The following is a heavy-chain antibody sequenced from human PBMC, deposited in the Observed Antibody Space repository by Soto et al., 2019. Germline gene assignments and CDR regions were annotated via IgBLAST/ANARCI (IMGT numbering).Heavy chain of an antibody. V-gene: IGHV4-39*07. CDR2: ISYSGST. Sequence: SETLSLTCTVSGGSISSSSSSWGWIRQPPGKGLEWLGIISYSGSTYYSPALKSRVTISVDASKTQFSLKLSSVTAADTAVYYCARESRPYYYYGMDVWGQGTTVTVSS. CDR1: GGSISSSSSS. CDR3: ARESRPYYYYGMDV. J-gene: IGHJ6*02.